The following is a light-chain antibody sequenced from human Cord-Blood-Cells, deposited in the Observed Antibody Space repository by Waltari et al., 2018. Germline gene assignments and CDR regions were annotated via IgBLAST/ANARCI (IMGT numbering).Light chain of an antibody. CDR3: SSYTSSSTLVV. CDR1: SSDVGGYNY. CDR2: DVR. Sequence: QSPLPQPASVSRSPGQSITIACTGTSSDVGGYNYVTWYQQHPGKAPKLMIYDVRNRPSGVSNRFSGSKSGNTASLTISGLQAEDEADYYCSSYTSSSTLVVFGGGTKLTVL. J-gene: IGLJ2*01. V-gene: IGLV2-14*01.